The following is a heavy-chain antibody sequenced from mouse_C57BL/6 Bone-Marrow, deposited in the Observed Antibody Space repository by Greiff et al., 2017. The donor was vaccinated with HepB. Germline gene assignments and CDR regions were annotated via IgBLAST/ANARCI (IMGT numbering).Heavy chain of an antibody. CDR2: IDPANGNT. D-gene: IGHD1-1*01. CDR1: GFNIKNTY. CDR3: ARSGYYGSSYSYWYFDV. V-gene: IGHV14-3*01. J-gene: IGHJ1*03. Sequence: EVQLQQSVAELVRPGASVKLSCTASGFNIKNTYMHWVKQRPEQGLEWIGRIDPANGNTKYAPKFQGKATITADTSSNTAYLQLSILTSEDTAIYYCARSGYYGSSYSYWYFDVWGTGTTVTVSS.